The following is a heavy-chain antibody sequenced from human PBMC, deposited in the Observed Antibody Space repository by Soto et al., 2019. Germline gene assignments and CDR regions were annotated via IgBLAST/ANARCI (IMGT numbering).Heavy chain of an antibody. D-gene: IGHD3-22*01. V-gene: IGHV3-74*01. CDR3: ARSITDYYDSSGYYDDY. J-gene: IGHJ4*02. CDR2: INSDGSAT. CDR1: GFIFSPYW. Sequence: GGSLRLSCAASGFIFSPYWMHWVRQAPGKGLMWVSRINSDGSATDYADSVKGRFTISRDNAKNTLYLQMNSLRAEDTAVYYCARSITDYYDSSGYYDDYWGQGTLVTVSS.